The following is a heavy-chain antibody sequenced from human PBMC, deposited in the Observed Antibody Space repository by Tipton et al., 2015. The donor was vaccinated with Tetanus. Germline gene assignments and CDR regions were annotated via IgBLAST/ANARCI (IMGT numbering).Heavy chain of an antibody. J-gene: IGHJ3*01. D-gene: IGHD3-22*01. CDR1: GYTFTKHG. CDR3: ARDQFTTHWDYASDV. CDR2: INTNTGNP. V-gene: IGHV7-4-1*02. Sequence: QVQLVQSGSDLKKPGASVKVSCKASGYTFTKHGINWVRQAPGQGLEWMGWINTNTGNPTYAQAFTGRFVFSLDTSVNTAYLQIKSLKPEDTAMYYCARDQFTTHWDYASDVWGQGTMLTGSS.